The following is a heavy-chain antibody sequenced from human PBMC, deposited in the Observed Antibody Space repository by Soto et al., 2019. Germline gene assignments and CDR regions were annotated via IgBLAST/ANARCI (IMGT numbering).Heavy chain of an antibody. J-gene: IGHJ2*01. Sequence: EVPLLESGGGLVQPGGSLRLSCAASGFPFNNYPLSWVRQAPGKGLEWVATIRNSGGSTAYADSVKGRFSISRDQAKNTLHLQMNSLRVEDTAVYYCAKCDFGDPYWYFDFWGRGTLVTVSS. D-gene: IGHD4-17*01. CDR2: IRNSGGST. CDR1: GFPFNNYP. CDR3: AKCDFGDPYWYFDF. V-gene: IGHV3-23*01.